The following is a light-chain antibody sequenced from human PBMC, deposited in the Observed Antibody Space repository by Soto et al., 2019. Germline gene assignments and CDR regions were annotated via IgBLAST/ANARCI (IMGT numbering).Light chain of an antibody. CDR3: QLLNGEPPFT. J-gene: IGKJ3*01. CDR2: AAS. CDR1: QGIRDF. Sequence: IQLTQSPSSLSASVGDRGTITCRASQGIRDFLASYQQKQGKAPKLLISAASTLRSGVPSRCSGSGSGTDVSLIISGLQHDDFAAYYCQLLNGEPPFTFGPGTKVDIK. V-gene: IGKV1-9*01.